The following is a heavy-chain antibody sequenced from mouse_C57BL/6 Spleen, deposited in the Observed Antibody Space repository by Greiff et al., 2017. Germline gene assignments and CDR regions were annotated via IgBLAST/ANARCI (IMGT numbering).Heavy chain of an antibody. J-gene: IGHJ4*01. Sequence: EVQLQQSGPELVKPGASVKIPCKASGYTFTDYNMDWVKQSHGKSLEWIGDINPNNGGTIYNQKFKGKATLTVDKSSSTAYRELRSLTSEDTAVYYCARDISHYDYERGAMDYWGQGTSVTVSS. D-gene: IGHD2-4*01. CDR2: INPNNGGT. CDR1: GYTFTDYN. CDR3: ARDISHYDYERGAMDY. V-gene: IGHV1-18*01.